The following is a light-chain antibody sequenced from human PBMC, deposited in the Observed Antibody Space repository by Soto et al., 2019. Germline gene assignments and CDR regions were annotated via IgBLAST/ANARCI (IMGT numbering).Light chain of an antibody. Sequence: QSALTQPASVSGSPGQSITISCTGTISDVGRYNLVSWYQQHPDKAPKLIIYEDIERPSGVSHRFSGSTSGNTASLTISGLQTDDEAKYFCCSYAGGASVVFGGGTQLTVL. V-gene: IGLV2-23*01. CDR3: CSYAGGASVV. J-gene: IGLJ2*01. CDR1: ISDVGRYNL. CDR2: EDI.